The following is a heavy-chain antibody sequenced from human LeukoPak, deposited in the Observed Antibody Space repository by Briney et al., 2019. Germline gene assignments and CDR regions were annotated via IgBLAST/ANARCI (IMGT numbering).Heavy chain of an antibody. CDR3: AREMGPDYGGNSPRFHYYGMDV. Sequence: GGSLRLSCAASGFTFSSYAMSWVRQAPGKGLEWVSAISGSGGSTYYADSVKGRFTISRDNAKNSLYLQMNSLRAEDTAVYYCAREMGPDYGGNSPRFHYYGMDVWGQGTTVTVSS. J-gene: IGHJ6*02. CDR1: GFTFSSYA. CDR2: ISGSGGST. D-gene: IGHD4-23*01. V-gene: IGHV3-23*01.